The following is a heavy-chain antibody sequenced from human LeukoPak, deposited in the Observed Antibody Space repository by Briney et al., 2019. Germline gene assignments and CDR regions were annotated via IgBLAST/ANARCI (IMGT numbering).Heavy chain of an antibody. D-gene: IGHD3-9*01. V-gene: IGHV4-34*01. Sequence: GSLRLSCAASGFTFSSYAMSWVRQAPGKGLEWIGEINHSGSTNYNPSLKSRVTISVDTSKNQFSLKLSSVTAADTAVYYCARGAKYYDILTGYYTYYYYYGMDVWGQGTTVTVSS. J-gene: IGHJ6*02. CDR1: GFTFSSYA. CDR2: INHSGST. CDR3: ARGAKYYDILTGYYTYYYYYGMDV.